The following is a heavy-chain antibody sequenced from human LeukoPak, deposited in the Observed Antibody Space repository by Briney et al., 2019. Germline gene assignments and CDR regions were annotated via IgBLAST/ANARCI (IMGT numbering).Heavy chain of an antibody. CDR1: GGSISSYY. D-gene: IGHD6-19*01. Sequence: SETLSLTCTVSGGSISSYYWSWIRQPPGKGLDWIGYIYYSGSTNYNPSLKSRVTISVDTSKNQFSLKLSSVTAADTAVYYCARGISSGWDLYFDYWGQGTLVTVSS. CDR2: IYYSGST. V-gene: IGHV4-59*01. J-gene: IGHJ4*02. CDR3: ARGISSGWDLYFDY.